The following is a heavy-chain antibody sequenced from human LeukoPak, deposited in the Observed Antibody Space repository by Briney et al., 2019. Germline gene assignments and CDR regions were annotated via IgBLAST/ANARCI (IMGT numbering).Heavy chain of an antibody. Sequence: GWSLSLSCAACGWIFSDYYMSGIGQAPGKGLEWVSYISSSGSTIYCADSVKGRFPISRDNAENSLYLQMNSLRAEDTAVYYCAKDQIYCSSTRCYYFDYWGQGTLVTVSS. CDR2: ISSSGSTI. CDR3: AKDQIYCSSTRCYYFDY. V-gene: IGHV3-11*04. J-gene: IGHJ4*02. D-gene: IGHD2-2*01. CDR1: GWIFSDYY.